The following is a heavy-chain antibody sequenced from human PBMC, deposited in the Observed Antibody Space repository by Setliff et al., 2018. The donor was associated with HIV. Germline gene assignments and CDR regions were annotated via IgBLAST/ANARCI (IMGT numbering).Heavy chain of an antibody. V-gene: IGHV1-18*01. CDR1: GYSFTSSG. CDR3: ARGRGYGDYYYYYMDV. D-gene: IGHD4-17*01. Sequence: GASVKVSCKASGYSFTSSGVSWVRQAPGQGLEWMGWINIRNGNTNYAQKCQGRVTMTTDTSTSTAYMELSSLRSEDTAVYYCARGRGYGDYYYYYMDVWGKGTTVTVSS. J-gene: IGHJ6*03. CDR2: INIRNGNT.